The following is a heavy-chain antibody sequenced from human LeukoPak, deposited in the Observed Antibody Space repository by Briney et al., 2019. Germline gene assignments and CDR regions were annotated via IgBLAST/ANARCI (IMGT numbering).Heavy chain of an antibody. CDR2: IYYSGST. V-gene: IGHV4-39*01. CDR3: ARGSRPIVVVPAAIRVHYYYYYMDV. J-gene: IGHJ6*03. CDR1: GGSISSSSYY. D-gene: IGHD2-2*02. Sequence: SETLSLTCTVSGGSISSSSYYWGWIRQPPGKGLEWIGSIYYSGSTYYNPSLKSRVTISVDTSKNQFSLRLSSVTAADTAVYYCARGSRPIVVVPAAIRVHYYYYYMDVWGKGTTVTVSS.